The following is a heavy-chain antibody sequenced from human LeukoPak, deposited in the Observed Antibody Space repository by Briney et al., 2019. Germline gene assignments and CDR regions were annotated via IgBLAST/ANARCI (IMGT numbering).Heavy chain of an antibody. D-gene: IGHD2-2*01. CDR1: GYRFTGNY. CDR2: INPNSGGT. CDR3: ARVPLGYCNMASCYDY. J-gene: IGHJ4*02. V-gene: IGHV1-2*02. Sequence: ASAKVSCKASGYRFTGNYIHWVRQAPGQGLEWMGWINPNSGGTNYAQKFQGRVTMTSDTSISTAYMDLSRLRSDDTAMYFCARVPLGYCNMASCYDYWGQGTLVTVS.